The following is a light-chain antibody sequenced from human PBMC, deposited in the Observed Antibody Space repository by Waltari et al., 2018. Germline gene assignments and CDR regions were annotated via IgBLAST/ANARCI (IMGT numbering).Light chain of an antibody. CDR3: QQTYSAPRS. V-gene: IGKV1-39*01. Sequence: IQMTQSPSSLSASVRDRVTITCRASQSVGNYFNWYHQRQAQDPTVLIYAASTMQTSVPSRCSGSRSGTDFTLTINSLQPEDVSTYYCQQTYSAPRSFGGGTKVEMK. CDR1: QSVGNY. CDR2: AAS. J-gene: IGKJ4*01.